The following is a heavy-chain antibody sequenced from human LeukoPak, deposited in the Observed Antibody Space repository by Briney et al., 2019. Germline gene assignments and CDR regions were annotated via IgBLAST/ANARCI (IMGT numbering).Heavy chain of an antibody. Sequence: SETLSLTCTVSGGSISSYYWNWIRQPPGKGLEWIGYIYYSGSTNYNPSLKSRVTISVDTSKNQFSLKLSSVTAADTAVYYCARRLRGVMDVWGQGTTVTVSS. CDR1: GGSISSYY. CDR3: ARRLRGVMDV. CDR2: IYYSGST. D-gene: IGHD3-10*01. J-gene: IGHJ6*02. V-gene: IGHV4-59*08.